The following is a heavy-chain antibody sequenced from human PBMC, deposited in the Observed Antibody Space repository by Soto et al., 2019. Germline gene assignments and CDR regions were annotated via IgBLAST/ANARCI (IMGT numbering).Heavy chain of an antibody. V-gene: IGHV3-21*01. Sequence: KPGGSLRLSCAASGFTFSSYSMNWVRQAPGKGLEWVSSISSSSSYIYYADSVKGRFTISRDNAKNSLYLQMNSLRAEDTAVYYCARGIAAAGTPRGLYYYYGMDVWGQGTTVTVSS. CDR2: ISSSSSYI. J-gene: IGHJ6*02. CDR3: ARGIAAAGTPRGLYYYYGMDV. CDR1: GFTFSSYS. D-gene: IGHD6-13*01.